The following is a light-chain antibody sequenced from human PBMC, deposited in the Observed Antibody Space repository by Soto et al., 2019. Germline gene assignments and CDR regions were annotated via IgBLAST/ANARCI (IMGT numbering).Light chain of an antibody. V-gene: IGKV3-20*01. CDR2: GAS. J-gene: IGKJ2*01. CDR1: QSLSSSY. Sequence: EIVLTQSPGTLSLSPGERATLSCRASQSLSSSYLAWYQQKPGQAPRLLIYGASSRATGIPDRFSGSGFGADFTLTISRLEPADFAVYYCQQYGSSQYTFGQGTKLEIK. CDR3: QQYGSSQYT.